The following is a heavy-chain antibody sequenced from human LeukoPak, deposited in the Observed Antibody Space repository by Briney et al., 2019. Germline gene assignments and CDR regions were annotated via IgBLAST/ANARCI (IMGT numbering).Heavy chain of an antibody. CDR2: VFGSGGSA. V-gene: IGHV3-23*01. J-gene: IGHJ4*02. CDR3: GKTTAGYSSGRYPGWPIDY. D-gene: IGHD6-19*01. Sequence: GGSLTLSCVASGFTFNSYAMYWVRQAPGKGLEWVAGVFGSGGSAHYTDSVEGRFTIFRDNSKNTVYLQMSSLRAEDTAVYYCGKTTAGYSSGRYPGWPIDYWGQGTLVTVSS. CDR1: GFTFNSYA.